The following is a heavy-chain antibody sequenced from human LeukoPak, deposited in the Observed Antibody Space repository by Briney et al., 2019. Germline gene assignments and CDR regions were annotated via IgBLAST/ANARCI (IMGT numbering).Heavy chain of an antibody. CDR3: ARDVSGDSSSWYRFDP. CDR2: IKQDGSEK. J-gene: IGHJ5*02. V-gene: IGHV3-7*03. D-gene: IGHD6-13*01. Sequence: GGSLRLSCAASGFTFSGYWMSWVRQAPGKGLEWVANIKQDGSEKYYVDSVKGRFTISRDNAKNSLYLQMNSLRAEDTAVYYCARDVSGDSSSWYRFDPWGQGTLVTVSS. CDR1: GFTFSGYW.